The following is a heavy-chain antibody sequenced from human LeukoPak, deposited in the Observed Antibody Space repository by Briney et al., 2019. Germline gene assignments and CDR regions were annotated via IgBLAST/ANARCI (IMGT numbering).Heavy chain of an antibody. CDR3: ARDHPAAGGFFDY. J-gene: IGHJ4*02. D-gene: IGHD2-15*01. CDR2: IKQDGSEK. CDR1: GFTFSSYW. V-gene: IGHV3-7*01. Sequence: TGGSLRLSCAASGFTFSSYWMSWVRQAPGKGLEWVANIKQDGSEKYYVDSVKGRSTISRDNAKNSLYLQMNSLRAEDTAVYYCARDHPAAGGFFDYWGQGTLVTVSS.